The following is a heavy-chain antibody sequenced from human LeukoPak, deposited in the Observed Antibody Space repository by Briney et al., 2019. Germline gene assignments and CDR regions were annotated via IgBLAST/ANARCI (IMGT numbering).Heavy chain of an antibody. CDR2: IRYDGSNK. CDR3: AKDRGTVKGGFDY. V-gene: IGHV3-30*02. D-gene: IGHD4-11*01. CDR1: GFTFSDHS. J-gene: IGHJ4*02. Sequence: GGSLSLSCVASGFTFSDHSMMWVRQAPGKGLEWVAFIRYDGSNKYYADSVKGRFTISRDNSKNTLYLQMNSLRAEDTAVYYCAKDRGTVKGGFDYWGQGTLVTVSS.